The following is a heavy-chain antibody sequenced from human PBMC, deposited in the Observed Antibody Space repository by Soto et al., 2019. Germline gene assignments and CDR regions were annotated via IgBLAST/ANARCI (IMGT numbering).Heavy chain of an antibody. CDR3: SRYSTLRSSSGIDY. J-gene: IGHJ4*01. CDR2: IWYDGSNK. V-gene: IGHV3-33*01. Sequence: PGGSLRLSCAASGFTFSSYGMHWVRQAPGKGLEGVAVIWYDGSNKYYADSVKGRFTISRDNSKNTLYLQMNSLRAEDTAVYYCSRYSTLRSSSGIDYWGQGTPVTVSS. CDR1: GFTFSSYG. D-gene: IGHD6-13*01.